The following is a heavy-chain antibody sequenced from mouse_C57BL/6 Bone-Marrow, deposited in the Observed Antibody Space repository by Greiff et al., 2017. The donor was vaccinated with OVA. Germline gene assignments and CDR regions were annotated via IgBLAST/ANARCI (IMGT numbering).Heavy chain of an antibody. J-gene: IGHJ1*03. CDR2: IHPNSGST. CDR1: GYTFTSYW. D-gene: IGHD2-1*01. CDR3: AREGIYYGNCRYWYCDV. V-gene: IGHV1-64*01. Sequence: VQLQQPGAELVKPGASVKLSCKASGYTFTSYWMHWVKQRPGQGLEWIGMIHPNSGSTNYNEKFKSKATLTVDKSSSTAYMQLSSLTSEDSAVYYCAREGIYYGNCRYWYCDVWGTGTTVTVSS.